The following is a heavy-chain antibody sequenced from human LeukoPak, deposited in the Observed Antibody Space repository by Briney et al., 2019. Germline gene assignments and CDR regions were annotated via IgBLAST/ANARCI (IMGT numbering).Heavy chain of an antibody. CDR1: GFTFSSYA. CDR3: ARRRTGSGSLNWFDP. D-gene: IGHD3-10*01. J-gene: IGHJ5*02. CDR2: ISGSGGST. V-gene: IGHV3-23*01. Sequence: GGSLRLSCAASGFTFSSYAMSWVRQAPGKGLEWVSAISGSGGSTYYADSVKGRFTISRDNSKNTLYLQMNSLRAEDTAVYYCARRRTGSGSLNWFDPWGQGTLVTVSS.